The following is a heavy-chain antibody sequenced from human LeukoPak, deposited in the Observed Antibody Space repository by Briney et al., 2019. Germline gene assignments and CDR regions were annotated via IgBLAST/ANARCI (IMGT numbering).Heavy chain of an antibody. J-gene: IGHJ1*01. V-gene: IGHV4-34*01. D-gene: IGHD4-17*01. Sequence: PSETLSLTCAVYGGSFSDYYWSWIRQPPGKGLEWIGEINHSGSSNYNPSLKSRVTISVDTSKNQFSLKLSSVTAADTAVYYCARGEDGDYYFQHWGQGTLVTVSS. CDR2: INHSGSS. CDR3: ARGEDGDYYFQH. CDR1: GGSFSDYY.